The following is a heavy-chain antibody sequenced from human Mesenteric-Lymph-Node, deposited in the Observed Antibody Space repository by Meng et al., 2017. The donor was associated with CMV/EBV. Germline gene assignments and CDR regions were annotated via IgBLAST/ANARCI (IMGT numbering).Heavy chain of an antibody. CDR2: ISYDGSNK. Sequence: GGSLRLSCAASGFTFSSYAMHWVRQAPGKGLEWVAVISYDGSNKYYADSVKGRFTISRDNSKNTLYLQMNSLRAEDTAVYYCARESNRPTYYDFWSDYYNPLNYYYYYGMDVWGQGTTVTVSS. CDR1: GFTFSSYA. D-gene: IGHD3-3*01. CDR3: ARESNRPTYYDFWSDYYNPLNYYYYYGMDV. V-gene: IGHV3-30-3*01. J-gene: IGHJ6*02.